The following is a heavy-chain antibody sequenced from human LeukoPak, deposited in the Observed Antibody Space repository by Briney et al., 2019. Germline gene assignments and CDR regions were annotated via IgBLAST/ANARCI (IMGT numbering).Heavy chain of an antibody. Sequence: SETLSLTCTVSGYSISSGYYWGWIRQPPGKGLEWIGSIYHSGRTYYNPSLKSRVTISVDTSKNQFSLKLSSVTAADTAVYYCARCSSGWYLYTRYGYMDVWGKGTTVTVSS. J-gene: IGHJ6*03. CDR2: IYHSGRT. CDR3: ARCSSGWYLYTRYGYMDV. V-gene: IGHV4-38-2*02. D-gene: IGHD6-19*01. CDR1: GYSISSGYY.